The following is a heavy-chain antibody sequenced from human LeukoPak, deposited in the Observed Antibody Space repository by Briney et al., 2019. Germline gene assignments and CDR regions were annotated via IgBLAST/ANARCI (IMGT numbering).Heavy chain of an antibody. CDR3: TRDGPDYGDYINFDY. Sequence: ASVKVSCKASGYTFTSYGISWVRRAPGQGLEWMGWISAYNGKTNYAPKFQGRVTMTTDTSTSTAYMDLRSLRSDDTAVYYCTRDGPDYGDYINFDYWGQGTLVTVSS. CDR1: GYTFTSYG. J-gene: IGHJ4*02. V-gene: IGHV1-18*04. CDR2: ISAYNGKT. D-gene: IGHD4-17*01.